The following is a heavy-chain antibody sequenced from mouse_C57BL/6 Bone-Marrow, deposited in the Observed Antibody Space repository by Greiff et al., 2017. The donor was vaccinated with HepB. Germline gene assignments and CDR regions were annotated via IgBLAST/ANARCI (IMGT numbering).Heavy chain of an antibody. CDR2: INPNNGGT. D-gene: IGHD1-1*01. V-gene: IGHV1-22*01. CDR1: GYTFTDYN. J-gene: IGHJ2*01. Sequence: VQLQQSGPELVKPGASVKMSCKASGYTFTDYNMHWVKQSHGKSLEWIGYINPNNGGTSYNQKFKGKATLTVNKSSNTAYMELRSLTSEDSAVYYCARVRVRDYYGSSPFDHWGQGTTLTVSS. CDR3: ARVRVRDYYGSSPFDH.